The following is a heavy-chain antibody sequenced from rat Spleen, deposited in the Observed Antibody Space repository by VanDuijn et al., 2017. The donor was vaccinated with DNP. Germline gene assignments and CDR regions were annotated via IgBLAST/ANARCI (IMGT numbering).Heavy chain of an antibody. D-gene: IGHD4-3*01. CDR2: ISYDGGGT. CDR1: RFTFSDYN. CDR3: ARWNSGHFDY. Sequence: EVQLVESGGGLEQPGRSLKLSCAASRFTFSDYNMAWVRQAPKKGLEWVATISYDGGGTFYRDSVKGRFTISRDNAKNTLYLQMNSLRSEDMATYYCARWNSGHFDYWGQGVMVPVSS. V-gene: IGHV5-7*01. J-gene: IGHJ2*01.